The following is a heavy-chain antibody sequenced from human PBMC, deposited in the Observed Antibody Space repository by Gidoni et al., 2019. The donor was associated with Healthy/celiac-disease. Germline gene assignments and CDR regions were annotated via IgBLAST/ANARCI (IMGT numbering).Heavy chain of an antibody. Sequence: QLQLQESGPGLVKPSETLSLTCTVSGGSISSSSYYWGWIRQPPGTGLEWIGSIYYSGSTYYNPSLKSRVTISVDTSKNQFSLKLSSVTAADTAVYYCARPGGGKKEAWFDPWGQGTLVTVSS. J-gene: IGHJ5*02. D-gene: IGHD1-26*01. V-gene: IGHV4-39*01. CDR1: GGSISSSSYY. CDR3: ARPGGGKKEAWFDP. CDR2: IYYSGST.